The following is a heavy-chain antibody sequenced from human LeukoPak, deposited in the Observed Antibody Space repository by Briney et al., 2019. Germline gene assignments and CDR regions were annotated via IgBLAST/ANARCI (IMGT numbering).Heavy chain of an antibody. CDR2: ISGSAYST. CDR1: GFTFSSYA. CDR3: ARDGHYYDSSGYPVYFDN. J-gene: IGHJ4*02. D-gene: IGHD3-22*01. Sequence: PGGSLRLSCAASGFTFSSYAMSWVRQAPGKGLEWVSGISGSAYSTYYADSVQGRFTISRDNSKNTLYLQMNSLRAEDTAVYYCARDGHYYDSSGYPVYFDNWGQGTLVTVSS. V-gene: IGHV3-23*01.